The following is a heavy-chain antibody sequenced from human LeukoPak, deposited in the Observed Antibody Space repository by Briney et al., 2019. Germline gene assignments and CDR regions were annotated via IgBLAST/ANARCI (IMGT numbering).Heavy chain of an antibody. J-gene: IGHJ5*02. Sequence: VASVKVSCKASGYTFTSYYMHWVRQAPGQGLEWMGIINPSGGSTSYAQKFQGRVTMTRDMSTSTVYMELSSLRSEDTAVYYCARGGYYGLGNDFRFDPWGQGTLVTVSS. V-gene: IGHV1-46*01. D-gene: IGHD3-10*01. CDR1: GYTFTSYY. CDR3: ARGGYYGLGNDFRFDP. CDR2: INPSGGST.